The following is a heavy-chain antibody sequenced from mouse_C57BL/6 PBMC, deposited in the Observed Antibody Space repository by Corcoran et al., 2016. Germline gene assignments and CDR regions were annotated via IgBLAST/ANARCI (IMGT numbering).Heavy chain of an antibody. CDR2: INTYSGVP. CDR1: GYTFTTYG. J-gene: IGHJ2*01. V-gene: IGHV9-3*01. D-gene: IGHD1-1*01. Sequence: QIQLVQSGPELKKPGETVKISCKASGYTFTTYGMSWVKQAPGKGLKWMGWINTYSGVPTYADDFKGRFAFSLETSAITAYLQINNLTNEDTATYFCARTWDYYGSSYGTDYFDYWGKGTTLTVSS. CDR3: ARTWDYYGSSYGTDYFDY.